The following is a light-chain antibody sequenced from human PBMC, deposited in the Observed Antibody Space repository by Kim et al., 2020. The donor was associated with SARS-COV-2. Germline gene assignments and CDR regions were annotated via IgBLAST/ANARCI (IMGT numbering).Light chain of an antibody. J-gene: IGKJ4*01. V-gene: IGKV3-11*01. CDR3: QQRTRWPRT. CDR1: QSVGSF. CDR2: DAS. Sequence: PGERATLSCRASQSVGSFLAWYQQKPGQAPRLLIHDASNRAPGIPARFSGSGSGTDFSLVISSLDHEDSAVYYCQQRTRWPRTFGGGTKVDIK.